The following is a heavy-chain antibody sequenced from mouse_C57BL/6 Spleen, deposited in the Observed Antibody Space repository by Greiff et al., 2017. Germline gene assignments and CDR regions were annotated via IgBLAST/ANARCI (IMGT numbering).Heavy chain of an antibody. CDR1: GYSFTGYS. V-gene: IGHV1-42*01. D-gene: IGHD4-1*01. J-gene: IGHJ1*03. CDR2: INPSTGGT. CDR3: AGTGTSWYFDV. Sequence: VQLQQSGPELVTPGASVKISCKASGYSFTGYSMHWVKQSPEKSLEWIGEINPSTGGTTYNQKFKAKATLTVDKSSSTAYMQLKSLTSEDSAVYYCAGTGTSWYFDVWGTGTTVTVSS.